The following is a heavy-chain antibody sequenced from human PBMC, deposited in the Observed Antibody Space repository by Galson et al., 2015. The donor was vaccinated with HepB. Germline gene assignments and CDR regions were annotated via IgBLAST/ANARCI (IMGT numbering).Heavy chain of an antibody. V-gene: IGHV4-39*01. CDR2: IYYSGST. CDR1: GDSISSIYYY. D-gene: IGHD3-10*01. Sequence: ETLSLTCTVSGDSISSIYYYWGWIRQPPGKGLEWIGTIYYSGSTSYNPSLRSRVAMSVDTSRNQFSLMLDSVTAADTAVYYCARLDYYGSGNYYNSWFHPWGQGTLVTVSS. CDR3: ARLDYYGSGNYYNSWFHP. J-gene: IGHJ5*02.